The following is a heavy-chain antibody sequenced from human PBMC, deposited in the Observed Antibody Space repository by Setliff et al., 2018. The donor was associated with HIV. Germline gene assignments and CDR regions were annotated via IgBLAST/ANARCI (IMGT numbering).Heavy chain of an antibody. CDR2: ISNSGST. D-gene: IGHD3-10*01. CDR3: ARVPSGLWFGKWGN. J-gene: IGHJ4*02. Sequence: PSETLSLTCSVSGGSISSGVHYWNWIRQHPGRGLEWIGYISNSGSTYYNPSLKGRLTISVDPSKNHFSLNLTSVTAADTAVYYCARVPSGLWFGKWGNWGQGTLVTVSS. V-gene: IGHV4-31*03. CDR1: GGSISSGVHY.